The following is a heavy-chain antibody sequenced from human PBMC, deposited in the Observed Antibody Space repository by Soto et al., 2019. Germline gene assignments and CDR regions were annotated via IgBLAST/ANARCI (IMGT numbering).Heavy chain of an antibody. V-gene: IGHV3-48*02. D-gene: IGHD3-22*01. J-gene: IGHJ4*02. CDR3: ARDGSSGYYYYFDY. CDR1: GFTFSSYS. CDR2: ISSSSSTI. Sequence: EVQLVESGGGLVQPGGSLRLSCAASGFTFSSYSMNWVRQAPGKGLEWVSYISSSSSTIYYADSVKGRFTISRDNANNSLYLQMNSLRDEDTAVYYCARDGSSGYYYYFDYWGQGTLVTVSS.